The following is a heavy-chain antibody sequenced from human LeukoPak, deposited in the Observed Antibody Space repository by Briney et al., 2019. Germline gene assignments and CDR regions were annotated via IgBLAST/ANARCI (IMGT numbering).Heavy chain of an antibody. CDR1: GGSISSYY. V-gene: IGHV4-59*08. Sequence: SETLSLTCTVSGGSISSYYWSWIRQPPGKGREWIGYIYYSGSTNYNPSLKSRVTISVDTSKNQFSLKLSSVTAADTAVYYCARSIYYYDSSGAFDIWGQGTMVTVSS. D-gene: IGHD3-22*01. CDR2: IYYSGST. CDR3: ARSIYYYDSSGAFDI. J-gene: IGHJ3*02.